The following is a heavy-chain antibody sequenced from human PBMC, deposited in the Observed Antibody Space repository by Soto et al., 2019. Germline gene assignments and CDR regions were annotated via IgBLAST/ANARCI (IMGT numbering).Heavy chain of an antibody. CDR3: AKSRGDGYKWGLGLDY. J-gene: IGHJ4*02. D-gene: IGHD3-10*01. CDR1: GFTFSDYG. Sequence: QERLVESGGGVVQPGRSLRLSCAVSGFTFSDYGMHWVRQAPGKGLEWVALLWHDGINEYYADSVKGRFTISRDISNNTRYLQMSSLRPEDTAVYYLAKSRGDGYKWGLGLDYWGQGTLVTASS. V-gene: IGHV3-33*03. CDR2: LWHDGINE.